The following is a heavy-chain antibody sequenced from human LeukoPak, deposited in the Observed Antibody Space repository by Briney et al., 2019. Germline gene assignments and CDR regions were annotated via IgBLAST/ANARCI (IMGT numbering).Heavy chain of an antibody. CDR1: GFTFSSYS. CDR3: ARDMGCDSSGHPN. CDR2: ISSSSSYI. D-gene: IGHD3-22*01. Sequence: PGGSLRLSCAASGFTFSSYSMNWVRQAPAKGLEWVSSISSSSSYIYYADSVKGRFTISRDNAKNSLYLQMNSLRAEDTAVYYCARDMGCDSSGHPNWGQGTLVTVSS. J-gene: IGHJ4*02. V-gene: IGHV3-21*01.